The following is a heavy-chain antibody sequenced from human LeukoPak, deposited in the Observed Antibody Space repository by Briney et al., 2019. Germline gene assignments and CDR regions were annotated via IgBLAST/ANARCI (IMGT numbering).Heavy chain of an antibody. J-gene: IGHJ3*02. D-gene: IGHD6-6*01. V-gene: IGHV3-30*02. CDR2: IRYDGSNK. Sequence: PGGSLRLSCAASGFTFSSYGMHWVRQAPGKGLEWVAFIRYDGSNKYYADSVKGRYTISRDNSKNTLYLQMNSLRAEDTAVYYCASSTGDKYSSSWGAFDIWGQGTMVTVSS. CDR3: ASSTGDKYSSSWGAFDI. CDR1: GFTFSSYG.